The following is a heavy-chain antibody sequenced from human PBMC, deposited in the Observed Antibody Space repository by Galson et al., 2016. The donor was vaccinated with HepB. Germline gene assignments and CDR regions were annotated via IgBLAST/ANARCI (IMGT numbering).Heavy chain of an antibody. D-gene: IGHD2-8*01. J-gene: IGHJ6*04. Sequence: SLRLSCAASGFTVSSNYMSWVRQAPGKGLEWVAVVSYDGSNQYYADSVKGRFTISRDNSKNTLHLQLNSLRLEDTAVYYCARVWVLVVDYFYFGMDVWGKGTTVTVSS. CDR2: VSYDGSNQ. CDR3: ARVWVLVVDYFYFGMDV. V-gene: IGHV3-30*03. CDR1: GFTVSSNY.